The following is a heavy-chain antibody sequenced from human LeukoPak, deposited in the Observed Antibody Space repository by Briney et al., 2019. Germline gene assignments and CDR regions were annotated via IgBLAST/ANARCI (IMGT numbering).Heavy chain of an antibody. CDR1: GYSFTSYL. J-gene: IGHJ3*02. CDR3: ARHHSSDWTRDAFDI. CDR2: IFPSDSDT. V-gene: IGHV5-51*01. D-gene: IGHD6-19*01. Sequence: GESLKISWLGSGYSFTSYLIGWVRQMPGKGLGGMGIIFPSDSDTRYSPSFQGQVTISADKYIWTAYLQWSSLKASDTAMYYCARHHSSDWTRDAFDIWGQGTMVTVSS.